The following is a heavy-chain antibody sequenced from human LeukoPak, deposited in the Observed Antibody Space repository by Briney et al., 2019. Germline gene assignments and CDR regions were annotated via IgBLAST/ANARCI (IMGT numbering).Heavy chain of an antibody. Sequence: GGSLRLSCAASGFTFSYYEMNWVRQAPGKGLEWVSYISSSGGTMYYADSVKGRFTISRDNAKNSLYLQMNSLRAEDTAVYYCARVAYCAGDCHHMDSWGQGTLVTVSS. J-gene: IGHJ4*02. CDR2: ISSSGGTM. CDR1: GFTFSYYE. D-gene: IGHD2-21*02. V-gene: IGHV3-48*03. CDR3: ARVAYCAGDCHHMDS.